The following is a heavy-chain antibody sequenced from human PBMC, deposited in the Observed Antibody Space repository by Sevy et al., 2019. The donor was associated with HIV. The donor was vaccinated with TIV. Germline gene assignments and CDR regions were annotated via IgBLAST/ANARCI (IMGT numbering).Heavy chain of an antibody. J-gene: IGHJ4*02. CDR3: AREGCSKPHDY. D-gene: IGHD2-2*01. V-gene: IGHV3-23*01. CDR1: GFTFSNYA. Sequence: GGSLRLSCAASGFTFSNYAMSWVRQAPGKGLEWVSTFSFGCGKINYADSVKGRFTISRDKSKNTLYLQMNSLGAEDTARYYSAREGCSKPHDYWGQGTLVTVSS. CDR2: FSFGCGKI.